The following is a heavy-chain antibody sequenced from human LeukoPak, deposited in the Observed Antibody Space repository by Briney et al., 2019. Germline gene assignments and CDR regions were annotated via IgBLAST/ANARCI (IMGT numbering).Heavy chain of an antibody. CDR3: TRHEAVAGTTFVDY. Sequence: PGGSLRLSCAASGFTLSGSAMHWVRQASGKGLEWVGRIRSKANSYATAYAASVKGRFTISRDDSKNTAYLQMNSLKTEDTAVYYCTRHEAVAGTTFVDYWGQGTLVTVSS. D-gene: IGHD6-19*01. J-gene: IGHJ4*02. V-gene: IGHV3-73*01. CDR1: GFTLSGSA. CDR2: IRSKANSYAT.